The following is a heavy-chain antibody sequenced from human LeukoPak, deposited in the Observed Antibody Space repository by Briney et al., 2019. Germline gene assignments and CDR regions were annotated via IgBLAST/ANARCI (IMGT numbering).Heavy chain of an antibody. CDR3: ARVGYYYDSSGYYSPFDY. Sequence: PSETLSLTCTVSGGSISSYYWSWIRQPPGKGLEWIGYIYYSGSTNYNPSLKSRVTISVDTSKNQFSLKLSSVTAADTAVYYCARVGYYYDSSGYYSPFDYWGQGTLVTVSS. J-gene: IGHJ4*02. D-gene: IGHD3-22*01. CDR1: GGSISSYY. V-gene: IGHV4-59*01. CDR2: IYYSGST.